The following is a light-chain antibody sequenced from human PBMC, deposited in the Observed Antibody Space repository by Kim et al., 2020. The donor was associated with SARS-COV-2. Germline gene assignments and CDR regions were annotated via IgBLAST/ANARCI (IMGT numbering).Light chain of an antibody. CDR1: QSVSSSY. CDR2: GAS. J-gene: IGKJ1*01. V-gene: IGKV3-20*01. Sequence: PGERATLSCRASQSVSSSYLAWYQQKPGQAPRLLIYGASSRATGILDRFSGSGSGTDFTLTISRLEPEDFAVYYCQQYGSSPWTFGQGTKVDIK. CDR3: QQYGSSPWT.